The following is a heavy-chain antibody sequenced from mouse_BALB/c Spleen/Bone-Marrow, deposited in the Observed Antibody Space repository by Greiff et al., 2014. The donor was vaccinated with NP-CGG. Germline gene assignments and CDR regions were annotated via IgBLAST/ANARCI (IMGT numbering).Heavy chain of an antibody. V-gene: IGHV5-6-3*01. Sequence: EVQLVESGGGLVQPGGSLKLSCAASGFTFSSYGMSWVRQTPDKRLEMIASINSNGGYTYYLDSVKGRFTISRDNAKNTLYLQMSSLKSEDTATYYCARGYDYSSWFAYWGQGTLVTVS. CDR1: GFTFSSYG. CDR2: INSNGGYT. CDR3: ARGYDYSSWFAY. D-gene: IGHD2-4*01. J-gene: IGHJ3*01.